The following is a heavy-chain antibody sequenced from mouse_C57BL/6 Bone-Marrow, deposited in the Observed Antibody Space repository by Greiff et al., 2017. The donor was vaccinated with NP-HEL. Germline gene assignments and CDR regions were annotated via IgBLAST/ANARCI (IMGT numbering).Heavy chain of an antibody. CDR2: ICWAADK. CDR1: GFSLSPFGMG. Sequence: QVTLKESGPGILQPSQTLSLTCSFSGFSLSPFGMGVGWIRQPSGKGLEWLAHICWAADKYYNPALTSRPPISKDTSKNQVFLKIANVDTAETATYYCARGGLRRGFAYWGQGTLVTVSA. D-gene: IGHD2-4*01. J-gene: IGHJ3*01. CDR3: ARGGLRRGFAY. V-gene: IGHV8-8*01.